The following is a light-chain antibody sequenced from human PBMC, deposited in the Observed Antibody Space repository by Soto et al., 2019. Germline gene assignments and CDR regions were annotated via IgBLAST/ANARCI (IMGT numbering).Light chain of an antibody. Sequence: EIVLTQSPGTLSLSPGERGTLSCRASQNLGTLYLAWFQQKSGQAPRLLIYGASSRATGIPAGFSGSASGTEFTLTISRLEPEDFAVYYCQQYGSSPITFGQGTRLEIK. CDR2: GAS. CDR1: QNLGTLY. J-gene: IGKJ5*01. CDR3: QQYGSSPIT. V-gene: IGKV3-20*01.